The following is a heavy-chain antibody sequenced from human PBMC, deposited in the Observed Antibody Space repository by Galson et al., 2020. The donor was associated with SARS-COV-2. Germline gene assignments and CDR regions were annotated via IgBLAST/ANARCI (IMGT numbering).Heavy chain of an antibody. D-gene: IGHD4-17*01. Sequence: TGGSLRLSCAASGFTFSSYAMHWVRQAPGKGLEWVAVISYDGSNKYYADSVKGRFTISRDNSKNTLYLQMNSLRAEDTAVYYCARPLGHGDYYGMDVWGQGTTVTVSS. J-gene: IGHJ6*02. V-gene: IGHV3-30-3*01. CDR1: GFTFSSYA. CDR2: ISYDGSNK. CDR3: ARPLGHGDYYGMDV.